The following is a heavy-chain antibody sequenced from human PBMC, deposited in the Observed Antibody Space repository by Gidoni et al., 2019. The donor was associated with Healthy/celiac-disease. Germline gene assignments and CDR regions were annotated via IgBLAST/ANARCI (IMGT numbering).Heavy chain of an antibody. V-gene: IGHV1-69*01. CDR1: GGTFSSYA. CDR2: IIPIFGTA. Sequence: QVQLVQSGAEVKKPGSSVKVSCMASGGTFSSYAISWVRQAPGQGLEWMGGIIPIFGTANYAQKFQGRVTITADESTSTAYMELSSLRSEDTAVYYCAGVSSTSHQGLGVYWGQGTLVTVSS. CDR3: AGVSSTSHQGLGVY. J-gene: IGHJ4*02. D-gene: IGHD2-2*01.